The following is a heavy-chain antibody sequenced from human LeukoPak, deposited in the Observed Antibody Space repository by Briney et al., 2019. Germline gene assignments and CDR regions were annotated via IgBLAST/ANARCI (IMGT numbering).Heavy chain of an antibody. V-gene: IGHV3-23*01. Sequence: GGSLRLSCAASGFTFSNYAVTWVRQAPGKGLEWVSTIIDDGRTYYTDSVEGRFTVSRDDSKDTLYLQMNRLRAEDTAVYYCARGAGAQRVDWFDPWGQGTLVTVSS. J-gene: IGHJ5*02. CDR2: IIDDGRT. CDR3: ARGAGAQRVDWFDP. CDR1: GFTFSNYA. D-gene: IGHD3-3*01.